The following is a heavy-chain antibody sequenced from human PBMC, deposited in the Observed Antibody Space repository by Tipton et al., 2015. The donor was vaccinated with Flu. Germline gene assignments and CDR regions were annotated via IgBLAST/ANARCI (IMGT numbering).Heavy chain of an antibody. Sequence: QLVQSGAEVKEPGESLKISCKGSAYSFTDYWIGWVRQIPGKGLEWMGIIYPGDSDTRYSPSFQGQVTISADKSVTTAYLQWSSLKASDTAMYYCARKYCSRTTCYQVVDGGGEGTLLSLSS. V-gene: IGHV5-51*01. CDR3: ARKYCSRTTCYQVVDG. CDR1: AYSFTDYW. CDR2: IYPGDSDT. D-gene: IGHD2-2*01. J-gene: IGHJ3*01.